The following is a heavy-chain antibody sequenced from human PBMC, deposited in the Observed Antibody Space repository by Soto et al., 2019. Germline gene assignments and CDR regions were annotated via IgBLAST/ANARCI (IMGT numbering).Heavy chain of an antibody. Sequence: PSETLSLTCTVSGGSISSYYWSWIRQPPGKGLEWIGYIYYSGSTNYNPSLKSRVTISVDTSKNQFSLKLSSVTAADTAVYYCARQVGGWAPWYFDYWGQGTLVPVSS. J-gene: IGHJ4*02. D-gene: IGHD6-19*01. CDR2: IYYSGST. V-gene: IGHV4-59*08. CDR1: GGSISSYY. CDR3: ARQVGGWAPWYFDY.